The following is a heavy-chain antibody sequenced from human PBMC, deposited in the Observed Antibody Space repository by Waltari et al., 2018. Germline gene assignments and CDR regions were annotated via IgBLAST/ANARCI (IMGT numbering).Heavy chain of an antibody. CDR1: GYTFTDYY. CDR3: ARGYGSSNWYFDL. CDR2: GNPNAGVT. J-gene: IGHJ2*01. Sequence: QMQLVQSGAEVKKPGASVKVSCKASGYTFTDYYMHRVRQAPGQGVEWMGWGNPNAGVTRYAQNVKGRVTMTRDTSVSTAYMELNRLTSDDTAVYYCARGYGSSNWYFDLWGRGTLVTVSP. D-gene: IGHD6-19*01. V-gene: IGHV1-2*02.